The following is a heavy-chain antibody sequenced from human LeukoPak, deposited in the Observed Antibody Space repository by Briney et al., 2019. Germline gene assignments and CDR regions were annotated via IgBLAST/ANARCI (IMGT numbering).Heavy chain of an antibody. J-gene: IGHJ5*02. D-gene: IGHD6-13*01. V-gene: IGHV4-38-2*02. Sequence: SETLSLTCTVSGYSISSGYYWGWIRQPPGKGLEWIGSIYHSGSTYYNPSLKSRVTISVDTSKNQFSLKLSSVTAADTAVYYCARVRSIAAAPSWFDPWGREPWSPSPQ. CDR2: IYHSGST. CDR3: ARVRSIAAAPSWFDP. CDR1: GYSISSGYY.